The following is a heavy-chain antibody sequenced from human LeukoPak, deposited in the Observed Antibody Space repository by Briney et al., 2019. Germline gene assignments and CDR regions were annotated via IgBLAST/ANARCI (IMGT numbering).Heavy chain of an antibody. CDR2: IYYSGST. V-gene: IGHV4-59*01. D-gene: IGHD2-2*01. CDR1: GGSISSYC. J-gene: IGHJ4*02. CDR3: ARDLGYCSSTSCYPYYFDY. Sequence: PSETLSLTCTVSGGSISSYCWSWIRQPPGKGLEWIGYIYYSGSTNYNPSLKSRVTISVDTSKNQFSLKLSSVTAADTAVNYCARDLGYCSSTSCYPYYFDYWGQGTLVTVSS.